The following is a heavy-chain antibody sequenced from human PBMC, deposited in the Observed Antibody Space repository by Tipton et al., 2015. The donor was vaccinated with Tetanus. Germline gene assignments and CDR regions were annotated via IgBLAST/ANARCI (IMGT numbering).Heavy chain of an antibody. V-gene: IGHV3-7*01. CDR1: GFNFPNSW. CDR3: TKHGPRRFDD. J-gene: IGHJ4*02. CDR2: IDPDGSQK. Sequence: SLRLSCVTSGFNFPNSWMAWVRQAPGKGLEWVANIDPDGSQKFYVDSVRGRFTISRDNAEASLFLQMKNLRAEDTAVYYCTKHGPRRFDDWGQGNLVIVSS.